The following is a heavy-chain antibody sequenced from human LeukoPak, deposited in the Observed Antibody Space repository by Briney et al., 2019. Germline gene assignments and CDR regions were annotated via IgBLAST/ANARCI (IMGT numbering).Heavy chain of an antibody. V-gene: IGHV3-23*01. J-gene: IGHJ6*02. CDR1: GFTFSSYA. D-gene: IGHD2-15*01. CDR3: AKDLLDCSGGSCYYYYGMDV. CDR2: ISGSGGST. Sequence: GGSLRLSCAASGFTFSSYAMSWVRQAPGKGLEWVSAISGSGGSTYYADSVKGRFTISRDNSGNTLYLQMNSLRAEDTAVYYCAKDLLDCSGGSCYYYYGMDVWGQGTTVTVSS.